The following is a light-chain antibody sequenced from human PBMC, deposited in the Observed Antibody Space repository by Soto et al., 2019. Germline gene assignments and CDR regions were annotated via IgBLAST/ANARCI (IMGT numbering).Light chain of an antibody. CDR1: QSVSSN. Sequence: EVVLTQSPATLSLSPWERATLSCRASQSVSSNLTWYQQKPGQAPRLLIYGASSGATGIPDRFSGSGSGTDFTLTISRLEPEDFAVYYCQQYGSSGTFGQGTRWIS. V-gene: IGKV3-20*01. CDR3: QQYGSSGT. J-gene: IGKJ1*01. CDR2: GAS.